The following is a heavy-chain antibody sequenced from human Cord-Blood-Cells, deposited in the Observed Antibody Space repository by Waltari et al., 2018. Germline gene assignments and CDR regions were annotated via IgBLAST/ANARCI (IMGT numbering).Heavy chain of an antibody. CDR3: AKDAPLIVGATQAFYI. Sequence: EVQLLESGGGLVQPGGSLRLSCVASGFTFSSYAMSWVRQAPGKGLEWVSAISGSGGSTYYADSVKGRFTISRDNSKNTLYLQMNSLRAEDTAVYYCAKDAPLIVGATQAFYIWGQGTMVTVSS. V-gene: IGHV3-23*01. CDR2: ISGSGGST. D-gene: IGHD1-26*01. J-gene: IGHJ3*02. CDR1: GFTFSSYA.